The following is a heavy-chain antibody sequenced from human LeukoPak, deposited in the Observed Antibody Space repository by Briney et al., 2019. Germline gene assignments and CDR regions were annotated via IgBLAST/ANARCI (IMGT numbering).Heavy chain of an antibody. CDR1: GFTFSNNY. J-gene: IGHJ4*02. CDR3: AKALGVVVPAALDY. Sequence: GGSLRLSCAASGFTFSNNYMSWVRQAPGKGREGVSVIYSGGSTYYADSVKGRFTISRDNSKNTLYLQMNSLRAEDTAVYYCAKALGVVVPAALDYWGQGTLVTVSS. D-gene: IGHD2-2*01. CDR2: IYSGGST. V-gene: IGHV3-53*01.